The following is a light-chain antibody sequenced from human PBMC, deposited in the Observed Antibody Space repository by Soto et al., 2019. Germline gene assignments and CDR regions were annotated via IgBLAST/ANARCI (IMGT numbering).Light chain of an antibody. CDR2: DVS. Sequence: QSALTQPRSVSGSPGQSVTISCTGTSSDFGGYNYVSWYQQHPGKAPKLMIYDVSKRPSGVPDRFSGSKSGNTASLTISGLQAEDEADYYCCSSAGSYTWVFGGGTKLTVL. CDR1: SSDFGGYNY. V-gene: IGLV2-11*01. J-gene: IGLJ3*02. CDR3: CSSAGSYTWV.